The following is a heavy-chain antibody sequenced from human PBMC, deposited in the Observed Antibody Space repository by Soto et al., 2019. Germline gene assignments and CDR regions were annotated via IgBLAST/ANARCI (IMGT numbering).Heavy chain of an antibody. D-gene: IGHD3-22*01. J-gene: IGHJ4*02. CDR1: GGSISSGDYY. Sequence: PSETLSLTCTVSGGSISSGDYYWSWIRQPPGKGLEWIGYIYYSGSTYYNPSLKSRVTISIDTSKNQFSLKLSSETAADTAVYYCARGSGSYYDSSGYPDYWSQGTLVTVSS. V-gene: IGHV4-30-4*01. CDR2: IYYSGST. CDR3: ARGSGSYYDSSGYPDY.